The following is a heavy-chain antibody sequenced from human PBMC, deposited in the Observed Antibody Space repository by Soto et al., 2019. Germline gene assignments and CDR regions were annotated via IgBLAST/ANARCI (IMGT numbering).Heavy chain of an antibody. CDR2: ISAYNGNT. CDR1: GYTFTSYV. Sequence: QGQLVQSGAEVKKPGASVKVSCKASGYTFTSYVISWVRQAPGQGLEWMGWISAYNGNTNYAQKLQGRVTMTTDTSTSTGYMELRSLRSDDPAVYYCEREKYYYDSSGYSDAFDIWGQGTMVTVSS. CDR3: EREKYYYDSSGYSDAFDI. J-gene: IGHJ3*02. D-gene: IGHD3-22*01. V-gene: IGHV1-18*04.